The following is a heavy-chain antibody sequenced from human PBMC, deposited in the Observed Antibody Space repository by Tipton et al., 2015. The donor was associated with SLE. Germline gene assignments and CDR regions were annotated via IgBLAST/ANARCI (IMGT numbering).Heavy chain of an antibody. J-gene: IGHJ4*02. D-gene: IGHD1-26*01. CDR2: IKQSGST. Sequence: TLSLTCAVYGGSFSGYYWSWIRQPPGKGLEWIGEIKQSGSTNYNPSLKSRVTISVDTSKNQFSLKLSSVTAADTAVYYCARGKVGATADYWGQGTLVTVSS. CDR1: GGSFSGYY. CDR3: ARGKVGATADY. V-gene: IGHV4-34*01.